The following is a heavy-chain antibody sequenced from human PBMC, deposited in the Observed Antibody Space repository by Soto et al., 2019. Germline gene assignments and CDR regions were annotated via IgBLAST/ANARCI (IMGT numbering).Heavy chain of an antibody. CDR3: ARYSGYDSFDP. V-gene: IGHV3-7*01. CDR2: IKEDGSAK. J-gene: IGHJ5*02. D-gene: IGHD5-12*01. Sequence: GGSLRLSCAASGFTFSTYWMSWVRQAPGKGLEWVANIKEDGSAKHYVDSVKGRFTISRDNAKNSLHLQMNSLGADDTAVYYCARYSGYDSFDPWGQGTLVTVSS. CDR1: GFTFSTYW.